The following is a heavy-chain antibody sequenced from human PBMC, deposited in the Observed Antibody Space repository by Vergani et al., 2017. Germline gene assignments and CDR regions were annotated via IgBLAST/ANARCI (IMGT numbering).Heavy chain of an antibody. V-gene: IGHV3-74*02. D-gene: IGHD4-17*01. CDR2: IKSDGSIT. CDR3: ARGMTTETTDLDGFDI. Sequence: EVQLVESGGGLVKPGGSLRLSCAASGFSFSSYSMNWVRQAPGKGLVWVSRIKSDGSITNYADSVKGRFTISRDNAKNTLHLQMNSLRPEDTAVYYCARGMTTETTDLDGFDIWGQGTMVSVSS. CDR1: GFSFSSYS. J-gene: IGHJ3*02.